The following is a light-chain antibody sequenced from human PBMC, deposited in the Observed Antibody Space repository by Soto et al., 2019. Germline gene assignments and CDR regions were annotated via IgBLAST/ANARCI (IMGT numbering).Light chain of an antibody. CDR2: WAS. V-gene: IGKV4-1*01. CDR3: QQYYSTPPT. CDR1: QSVLYSSNNKNY. Sequence: DIVMTQSPDSLAVSLGERATINCKSSQSVLYSSNNKNYLAWYQQKLGQPHKLLIYWASTRESGVPDRFSGNWSGTDFNLTISSLQAEDVAVYYCQQYYSTPPTFGQGTKVEIK. J-gene: IGKJ1*01.